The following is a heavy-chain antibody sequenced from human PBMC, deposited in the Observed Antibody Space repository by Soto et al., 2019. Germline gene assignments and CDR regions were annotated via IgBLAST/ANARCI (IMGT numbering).Heavy chain of an antibody. J-gene: IGHJ5*02. D-gene: IGHD3-10*01. CDR2: INHSGST. CDR3: ARRYYGSGSYYRYNWFDP. CDR1: GGSFSGYD. Sequence: SETLSLTCAVYGGSFSGYDWSWIRQPPGKGLEWIGEINHSGSTNYNPSLKSRVTISVDTSKNQFSLKLSSVTAADTAVYYCARRYYGSGSYYRYNWFDPWGQGTLVTVSS. V-gene: IGHV4-34*01.